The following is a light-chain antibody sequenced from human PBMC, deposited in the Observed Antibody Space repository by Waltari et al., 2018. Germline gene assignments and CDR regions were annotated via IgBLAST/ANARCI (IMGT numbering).Light chain of an antibody. V-gene: IGLV2-11*01. J-gene: IGLJ3*02. Sequence: QSALTQPRSVSGSAGQSVTISCTGTGSDYVSWYQQLPGKAPKLVIYDVSKRPSGVPDRFSGSKSGTSASLTVSGLQADEADYYCCSFEDTWVFGGGTKLTVL. CDR3: CSFEDTWV. CDR2: DVS. CDR1: GSDY.